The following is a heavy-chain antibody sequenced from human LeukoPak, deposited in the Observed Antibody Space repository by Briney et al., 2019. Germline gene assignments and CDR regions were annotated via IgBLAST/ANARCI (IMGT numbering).Heavy chain of an antibody. J-gene: IGHJ4*02. Sequence: ASVKVSCKASGYTFTSYGITWVRQAPGQGLEWMGWISPSSGNTNYVQNLQGRVSMTTDTSTSTVYMELSSLRSDDTAVYYCARYGGTNRSFDYWGPGTLVSVCS. CDR3: ARYGGTNRSFDY. D-gene: IGHD1-14*01. CDR1: GYTFTSYG. CDR2: ISPSSGNT. V-gene: IGHV1-18*01.